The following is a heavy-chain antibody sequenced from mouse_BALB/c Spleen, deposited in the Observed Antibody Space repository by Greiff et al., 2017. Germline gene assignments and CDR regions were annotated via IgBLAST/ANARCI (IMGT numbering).Heavy chain of an antibody. V-gene: IGHV3-6*02. CDR2: ISYDGSN. CDR3: ARGDYRYDY. Sequence: VQLKESGPGLVKPSQSLSLTCSVTGYSITSGYYWNWIRQFPGNKLEWMGYISYDGSNNYNPSLKNRISITRDTSKNQFFLKLNSVTTEDTATYYCARGDYRYDYWGQGTTLTVSS. J-gene: IGHJ2*01. CDR1: GYSITSGYY. D-gene: IGHD2-14*01.